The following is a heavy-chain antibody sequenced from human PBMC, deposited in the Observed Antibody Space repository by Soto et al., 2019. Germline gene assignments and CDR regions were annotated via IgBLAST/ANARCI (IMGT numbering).Heavy chain of an antibody. V-gene: IGHV1-18*04. Sequence: ASVKVSCKASGYTFTSYGISWVRQAPGQGLEWMGWISAYNGNTNYAQRFQERVTITRDMSTSTAYMELSSLRSEDTAVYYCADLAYSSAWVWGQGTVVTVSS. CDR3: ADLAYSSAWV. D-gene: IGHD6-19*01. CDR1: GYTFTSYG. J-gene: IGHJ4*02. CDR2: ISAYNGNT.